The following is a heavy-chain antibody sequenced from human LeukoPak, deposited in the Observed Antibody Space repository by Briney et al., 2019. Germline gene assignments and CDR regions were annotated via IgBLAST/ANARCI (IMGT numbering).Heavy chain of an antibody. Sequence: GGSLRLSCAASGFTFSSYSMNWVRQAPGKGLEWVSTISGSGDSTYYADSVKGRFTISRDNSKDTLYLQMSSVRVDDTAVYYCARDRGRYYDSRGFYWGYYFDSWGQGNLVTVST. V-gene: IGHV3-23*01. CDR2: ISGSGDST. CDR1: GFTFSSYS. D-gene: IGHD3-22*01. J-gene: IGHJ4*02. CDR3: ARDRGRYYDSRGFYWGYYFDS.